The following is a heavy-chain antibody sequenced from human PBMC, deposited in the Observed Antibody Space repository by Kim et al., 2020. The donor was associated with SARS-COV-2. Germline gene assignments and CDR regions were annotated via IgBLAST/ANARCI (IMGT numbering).Heavy chain of an antibody. J-gene: IGHJ6*02. CDR1: GFSLNTSGMY. V-gene: IGHV2-70*01. CDR2: IDWEDDK. CDR3: ARESVVKASYTAMNV. D-gene: IGHD2-2*02. Sequence: SGPTLVNPTQTLTLTCSFSGFSLNTSGMYVSWIRQPPGKALEWLAVIDWEDDKYYMTSLRTRLTISQDTSKNQVVLTRTDVGPVDTATYYCARESVVKASYTAMNVWGQGTTVTVSS.